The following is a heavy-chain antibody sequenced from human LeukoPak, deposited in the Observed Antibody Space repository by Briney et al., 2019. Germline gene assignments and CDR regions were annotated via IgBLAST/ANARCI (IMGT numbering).Heavy chain of an antibody. Sequence: PGGSLRLSCAASGFTFSSYAMSWVRHAPGKGLEWVSAISGSGGSTYYADSVKGRFTISRDNSKNTLYLQMNSLRAEDTAVYYCAKPPGLVIQYYYYYGMDVWGRGTTVTVSS. J-gene: IGHJ6*02. D-gene: IGHD3/OR15-3a*01. V-gene: IGHV3-23*01. CDR2: ISGSGGST. CDR3: AKPPGLVIQYYYYYGMDV. CDR1: GFTFSSYA.